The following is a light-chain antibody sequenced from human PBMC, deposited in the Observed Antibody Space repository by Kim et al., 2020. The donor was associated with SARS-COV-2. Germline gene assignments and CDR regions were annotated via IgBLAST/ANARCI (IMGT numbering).Light chain of an antibody. CDR2: AAS. CDR3: QQSYSNPFT. V-gene: IGKV1-39*01. J-gene: IGKJ4*01. Sequence: ASVGDRVTITCRASQSISSYLNWYQQKPGKAPKLLIYAASNLQSGVPSKFSGSGSGTDFTLTISSLQPEDFATYYCQQSYSNPFTFGGGTKVEIK. CDR1: QSISSY.